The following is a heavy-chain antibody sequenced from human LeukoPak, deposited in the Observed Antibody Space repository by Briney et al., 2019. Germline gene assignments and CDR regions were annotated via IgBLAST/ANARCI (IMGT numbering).Heavy chain of an antibody. CDR2: ISGSGGST. CDR3: ARAGGTSWADY. V-gene: IGHV3-23*01. CDR1: GFTFSSYA. D-gene: IGHD6-13*01. Sequence: PGGSLRLSCAASGFTFSSYAMSWVRQAPGKGLEWVSAISGSGGSTYYADSVKGRFTISRDNSKNSLYLQMNSLRVEDTAIYYCARAGGTSWADYWGQGTLVTVSS. J-gene: IGHJ4*02.